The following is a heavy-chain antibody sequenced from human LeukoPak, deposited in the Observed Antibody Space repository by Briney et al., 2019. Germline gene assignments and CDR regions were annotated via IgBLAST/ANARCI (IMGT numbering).Heavy chain of an antibody. CDR3: AREFTGYGNTDY. Sequence: GGSLRLSCTAAGFSLSMYWMSWVRQAPGKGLEWVANIRSDGVEKYYVDSVRGRFTISTDTAKNTLYLQMNSLRADDAAVYYCAREFTGYGNTDYWGQGTLVTVSS. V-gene: IGHV3-7*03. J-gene: IGHJ4*02. CDR2: IRSDGVEK. D-gene: IGHD5-12*01. CDR1: GFSLSMYW.